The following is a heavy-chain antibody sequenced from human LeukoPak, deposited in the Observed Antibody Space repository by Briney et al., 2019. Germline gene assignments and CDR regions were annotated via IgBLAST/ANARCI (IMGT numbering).Heavy chain of an antibody. J-gene: IGHJ4*02. CDR2: IYSGDSDT. CDR3: ARLAHSNYYDSSGYADY. V-gene: IGHV5-51*01. D-gene: IGHD3-22*01. CDR1: GYSLTSYW. Sequence: GESLKIPCKGSGYSLTSYWIGWVRQMPGKGLEWMGIIYSGDSDTRYSPSSQGQVPISADKAISTAYLQWISLRASDTAMYYCARLAHSNYYDSSGYADYWGQGTLVTVSS.